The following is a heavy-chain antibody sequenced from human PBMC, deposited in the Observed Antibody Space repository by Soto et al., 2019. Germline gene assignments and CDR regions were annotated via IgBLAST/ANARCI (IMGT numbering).Heavy chain of an antibody. D-gene: IGHD6-19*01. CDR2: IYYSGST. CDR1: GGSISSSSYY. V-gene: IGHV4-39*01. J-gene: IGHJ4*01. Sequence: SETLSLTCTVSGGSISSSSYYWGWIRQPPGKGLEWIGSIYYSGSTYYNPSLKSRVTISVDTSKNQFSLDLRSVTAADTAVYYCARHVPVPGTRGFDFWGQGTLVTVSS. CDR3: ARHVPVPGTRGFDF.